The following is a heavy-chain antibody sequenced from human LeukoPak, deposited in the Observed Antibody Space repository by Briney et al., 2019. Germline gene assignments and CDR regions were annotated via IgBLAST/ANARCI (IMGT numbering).Heavy chain of an antibody. Sequence: ASVKVSCKASGYTFTGYYMHWVRQAPGQGLEWMGWINPNSGGTNYAQNFQGRVTMTRDTSISTAYMELSRLRYDDTAVYYCAREGPPGDTNPHFDYWGQGILVTVSS. CDR3: AREGPPGDTNPHFDY. D-gene: IGHD3-10*01. V-gene: IGHV1-2*02. CDR2: INPNSGGT. J-gene: IGHJ4*02. CDR1: GYTFTGYY.